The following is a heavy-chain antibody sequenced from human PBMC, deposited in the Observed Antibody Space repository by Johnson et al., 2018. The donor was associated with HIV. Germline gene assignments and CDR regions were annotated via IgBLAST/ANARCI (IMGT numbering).Heavy chain of an antibody. J-gene: IGHJ3*02. CDR3: VKSNALGGEGYQPHEAFEI. D-gene: IGHD3-16*01. CDR1: GFTFSRCG. Sequence: QVQLVESGGGVVQPGGSLRLSCAASGFTFSRCGMHWVRQAPGKGLEWVAVISYDGSNKYYADSVKGRFTISRDNSKNTLYLQMNSLRAEDTAVYYCVKSNALGGEGYQPHEAFEIWGQGTMVTVSS. CDR2: ISYDGSNK. V-gene: IGHV3-30*19.